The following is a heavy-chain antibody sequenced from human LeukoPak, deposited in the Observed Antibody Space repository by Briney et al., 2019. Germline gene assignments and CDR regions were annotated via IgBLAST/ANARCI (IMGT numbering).Heavy chain of an antibody. Sequence: GGSLALTCAASGFSFNAYGMHWFRQAPGKGLDWVAFIRSDGTNKYYPASVKGRFTMSRDNSKNPVYLQLNSLSPVDTAIYCCAKDKGSSYAFEMWGQGTMVTVSS. CDR1: GFSFNAYG. V-gene: IGHV3-30*02. CDR3: AKDKGSSYAFEM. D-gene: IGHD3-10*01. J-gene: IGHJ3*02. CDR2: IRSDGTNK.